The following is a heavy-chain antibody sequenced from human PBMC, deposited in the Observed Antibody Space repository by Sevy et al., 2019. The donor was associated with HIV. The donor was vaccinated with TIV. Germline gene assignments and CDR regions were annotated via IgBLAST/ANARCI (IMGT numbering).Heavy chain of an antibody. Sequence: GGSLRLSCAASGFTFSNAWMSWVRQAPGKGLEWVGRIKSKTDGGTTDYAAPVKGRFTISRDDSKNTLYLQMNSLKTADTAVYYCTTGESGSYYYYYGMDVWGQGTTVTVSS. CDR1: GFTFSNAW. V-gene: IGHV3-15*01. D-gene: IGHD1-26*01. CDR2: IKSKTDGGTT. J-gene: IGHJ6*02. CDR3: TTGESGSYYYYYGMDV.